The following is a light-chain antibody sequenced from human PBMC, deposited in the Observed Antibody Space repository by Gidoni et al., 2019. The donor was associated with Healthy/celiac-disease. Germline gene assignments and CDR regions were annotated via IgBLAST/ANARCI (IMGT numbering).Light chain of an antibody. Sequence: CSSSHCRLSRSGCIYLDWYQQKPGQSPKLLIYSASNRATGVPARFSGSVSGTDFTLTISRVEAEDFGVYYCQQGLNSRCTFGQXTKVEIK. V-gene: IGKV2-28*01. CDR2: SAS. CDR1: HCRLSRSGCIY. J-gene: IGKJ4*01. CDR3: QQGLNSRCT.